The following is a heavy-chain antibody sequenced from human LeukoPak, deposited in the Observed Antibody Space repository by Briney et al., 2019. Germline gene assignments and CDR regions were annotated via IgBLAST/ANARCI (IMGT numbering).Heavy chain of an antibody. V-gene: IGHV3-21*01. CDR2: ISSTSTYI. D-gene: IGHD5-24*01. CDR3: ARDPLEGSWYFDL. CDR1: GFTFSNAW. J-gene: IGHJ2*01. Sequence: PGESLRLSCAASGFTFSNAWMSWVRQAPGKGLEWVSFISSTSTYIYYADSVKGRFTIPRDNAKNSLFLQMNSLRAEDTAVYYCARDPLEGSWYFDLWGRGTLVTVSS.